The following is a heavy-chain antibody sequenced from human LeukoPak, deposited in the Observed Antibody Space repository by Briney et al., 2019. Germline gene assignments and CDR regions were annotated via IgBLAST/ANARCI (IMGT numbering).Heavy chain of an antibody. CDR1: GGTFSSYA. CDR2: IIPIFGTA. J-gene: IGHJ4*02. V-gene: IGHV1-69*13. D-gene: IGHD4-23*01. Sequence: ASVKVSCKASGGTFSSYAISWVRQAPGQGLEWMGGIIPIFGTASYAQKFQGRVTITADESTSTAYMELSSLRSEDTAVYYCARDDDDYGGNSGDYWGQGTLVTVSS. CDR3: ARDDDDYGGNSGDY.